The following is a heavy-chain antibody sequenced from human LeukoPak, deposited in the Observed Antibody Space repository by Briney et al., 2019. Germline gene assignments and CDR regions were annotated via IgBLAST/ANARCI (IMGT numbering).Heavy chain of an antibody. J-gene: IGHJ4*02. CDR2: ISYDGSNK. CDR1: GFTFSSYA. D-gene: IGHD2-2*01. CDR3: AREPLGYCSSASCYHEYYFDY. V-gene: IGHV3-30-3*01. Sequence: GGSLRLSCAASGFTFSSYAMHWVRRAPGKGLEWVAVISYDGSNKYDADSVKGRFTISRDNSKNTLYLQMNSLRAEDTAVYYCAREPLGYCSSASCYHEYYFDYWGQGTLVTVSS.